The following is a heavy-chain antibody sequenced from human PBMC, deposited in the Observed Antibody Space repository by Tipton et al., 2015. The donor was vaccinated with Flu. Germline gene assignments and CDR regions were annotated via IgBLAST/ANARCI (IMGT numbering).Heavy chain of an antibody. CDR2: IWYDGSNE. CDR1: GFIFSTYG. V-gene: IGHV3-33*01. Sequence: SLRLSCAASGFIFSTYGMHWVRQAPGKGLEWVAVIWYDGSNEYYADSVKGRFAISRDNSKNTVYLQMNSLRAEDTAVYYCAREKPSGDTAGADGFDIWGQGTMVMVSS. CDR3: AREKPSGDTAGADGFDI. J-gene: IGHJ3*02. D-gene: IGHD3-10*01.